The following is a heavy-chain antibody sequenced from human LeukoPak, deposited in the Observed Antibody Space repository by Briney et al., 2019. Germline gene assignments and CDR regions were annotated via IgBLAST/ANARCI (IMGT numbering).Heavy chain of an antibody. CDR1: GFTFSDYY. D-gene: IGHD3-22*01. CDR2: ISSSGGTR. J-gene: IGHJ4*02. CDR3: AREGSSSSGTSPLAY. V-gene: IGHV3-11*01. Sequence: GGSLRLSCAASGFTFSDYYMSWIRQAPGKGLEWVSYISSSGGTRYYADSVKGRFTISRDNAKNSLYLQMNSLRAEDTAVYYCAREGSSSSGTSPLAYWGQGTLVTVSS.